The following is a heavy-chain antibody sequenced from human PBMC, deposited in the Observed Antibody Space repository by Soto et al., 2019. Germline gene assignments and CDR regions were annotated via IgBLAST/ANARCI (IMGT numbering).Heavy chain of an antibody. CDR1: GGTFSSYA. CDR2: IIPIFGTA. V-gene: IGHV1-69*13. J-gene: IGHJ5*02. Sequence: SVKVSCKASGGTFSSYAISWVRQAPGQGLEWMGGIIPIFGTANYAQKFQGRVTITADESTSTAYMELSSLRSEDTAVYYCAREQSWDSSGTGDWFDPWGQGTLVTVSS. D-gene: IGHD6-19*01. CDR3: AREQSWDSSGTGDWFDP.